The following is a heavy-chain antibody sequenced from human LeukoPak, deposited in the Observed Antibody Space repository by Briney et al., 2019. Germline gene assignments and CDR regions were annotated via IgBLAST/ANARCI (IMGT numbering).Heavy chain of an antibody. J-gene: IGHJ5*02. CDR2: INNDGRST. CDR3: ARDRAYIYGPGNWFDP. Sequence: PGGSLRLSCAASGFTFSTYTIHWVRQVPGKGLMWVSRINNDGRSTTYADSVKGRFTISRDNSKNTLYLQMNSLRAEDTAVYYCARDRAYIYGPGNWFDPWGQGTLVTVSS. CDR1: GFTFSTYT. V-gene: IGHV3-74*03. D-gene: IGHD5-18*01.